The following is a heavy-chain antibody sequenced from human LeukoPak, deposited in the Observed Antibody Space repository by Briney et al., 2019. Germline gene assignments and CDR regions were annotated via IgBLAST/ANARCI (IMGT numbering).Heavy chain of an antibody. CDR3: ARDRGAYYYETGY. CDR1: GFTFSSYA. CDR2: ISGSGGST. J-gene: IGHJ4*02. V-gene: IGHV3-23*01. D-gene: IGHD3-22*01. Sequence: QPGGSLRLSCAASGFTFSSYAMSWVRQAPGKGLEWVSAISGSGGSTYYADSVKGRFTISRDDSKNTLYLQMNSLRAEDTAVYYCARDRGAYYYETGYWGQGILVTVSS.